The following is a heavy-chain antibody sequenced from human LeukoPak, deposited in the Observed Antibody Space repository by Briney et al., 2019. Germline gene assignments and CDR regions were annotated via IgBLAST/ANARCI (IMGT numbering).Heavy chain of an antibody. CDR2: IYYSGST. D-gene: IGHD5-24*01. J-gene: IGHJ4*02. CDR3: ARGNGYNFDY. V-gene: IGHV4-61*01. Sequence: PSETLSLTCTVSGGSISSSSYYWSWIRQPPGKGLEWIGYIYYSGSTNYNPSLKSRVTISVDTSKNQFSLKLSSVTAADTAVYYCARGNGYNFDYWGQGTLVTVSS. CDR1: GGSISSSSYY.